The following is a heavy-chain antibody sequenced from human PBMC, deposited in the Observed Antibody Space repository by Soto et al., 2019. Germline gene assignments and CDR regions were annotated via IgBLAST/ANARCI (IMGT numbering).Heavy chain of an antibody. CDR2: IYYSGST. Sequence: QVQLQESGPGLVKPSETLSLTCTVSGGSISSYYWSWIRQPPGKGLEWIGYIYYSGSTNYNPSLTRRVTISVDTSKNQFSLKLSSVTAADTAVYYCARAGRAFLEWFGEPESNWFEPCGQGTLVTVSS. D-gene: IGHD3-3*02. CDR3: ARAGRAFLEWFGEPESNWFEP. J-gene: IGHJ5*02. V-gene: IGHV4-59*01. CDR1: GGSISSYY.